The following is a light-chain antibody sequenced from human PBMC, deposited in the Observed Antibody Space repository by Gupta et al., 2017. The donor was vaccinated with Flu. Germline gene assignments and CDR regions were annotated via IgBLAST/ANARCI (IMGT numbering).Light chain of an antibody. CDR3: QQNYIMPYS. J-gene: IGKJ2*03. CDR1: QSIGTH. CDR2: GVS. Sequence: DLQMTQSPSSVSISVGDRVTIACRASQSIGTHVNWYQQKPGEVPKLLISGVSSLESGVPSRFSGSGSGIDFTLTISSLQPEDFATYYCQQNYIMPYSFGQGTKLDIK. V-gene: IGKV1-39*01.